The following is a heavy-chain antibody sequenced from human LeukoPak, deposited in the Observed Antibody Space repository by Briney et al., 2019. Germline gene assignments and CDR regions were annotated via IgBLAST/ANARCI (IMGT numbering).Heavy chain of an antibody. CDR3: ARVLRPMASQYYFDY. CDR2: IYYSGTT. Sequence: SETLSLTCTVSGASINTYYWSWIRQPPGKGLEWIGYIYYSGTTSYNPSLKTRVTISIDTSKNQFSLKLSSVTAADTAAYYCARVLRPMASQYYFDYWGQGTLVTVSS. V-gene: IGHV4-59*01. J-gene: IGHJ4*02. D-gene: IGHD3-10*01. CDR1: GASINTYY.